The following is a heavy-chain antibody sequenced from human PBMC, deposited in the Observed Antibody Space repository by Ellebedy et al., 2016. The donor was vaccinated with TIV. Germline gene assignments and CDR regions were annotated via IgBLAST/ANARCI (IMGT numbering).Heavy chain of an antibody. CDR1: GGSISSYY. J-gene: IGHJ4*02. D-gene: IGHD3-10*01. V-gene: IGHV4-4*07. CDR3: ARDLRVRGVSYYFDY. Sequence: SETLSLXXTVSGGSISSYYWSWIRQPAGKGLEWIGRIYTSGSTNYNPSLKSRVTMSVDTSKNQFSLKLSSVTAADTAVYYCARDLRVRGVSYYFDYWGQGTLVTVSS. CDR2: IYTSGST.